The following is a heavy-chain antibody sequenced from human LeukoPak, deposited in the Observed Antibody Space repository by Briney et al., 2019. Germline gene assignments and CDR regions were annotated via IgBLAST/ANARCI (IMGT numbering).Heavy chain of an antibody. CDR1: GYSFTSYW. CDR2: IYPGDSDI. D-gene: IGHD3-3*02. V-gene: IGHV5-51*01. Sequence: KPGESLKISCKGSGYSFTSYWIGRVRQMPGKGLEWMGIIYPGDSDIRYSPSFQGQVTISADKSISTAYLQWSSLKASDTAMYYCARHSHFWSGSRRDYYYYMDVWGKGTTVTVSS. CDR3: ARHSHFWSGSRRDYYYYMDV. J-gene: IGHJ6*03.